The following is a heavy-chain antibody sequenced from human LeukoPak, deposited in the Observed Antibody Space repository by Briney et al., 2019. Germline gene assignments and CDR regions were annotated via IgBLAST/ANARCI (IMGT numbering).Heavy chain of an antibody. Sequence: PSQTLSLTCTVSGGSISSGGYYWSWIRQPPGKGLEWIGYIYHSGSTYYNPSLKSRVTISVDRSKNQFSLKLSSVTAADTAVYYCARDLFTTVTSFDYWGQGTLVTVSS. CDR2: IYHSGST. D-gene: IGHD4-17*01. CDR3: ARDLFTTVTSFDY. CDR1: GGSISSGGYY. J-gene: IGHJ4*02. V-gene: IGHV4-30-2*01.